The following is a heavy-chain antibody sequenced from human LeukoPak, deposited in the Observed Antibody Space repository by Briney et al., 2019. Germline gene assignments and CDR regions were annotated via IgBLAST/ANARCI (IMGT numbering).Heavy chain of an antibody. CDR3: ARAYYDILTGYYLYFDY. Sequence: GSVKVSCKASGFTFTSYGISWVRQAPGQGLEWMGWISAYNGNTNYAQKLQGRVTMTTDTSTSTAYMELRSLRSDDTAVYYCARAYYDILTGYYLYFDYWGQGTLVTVSS. J-gene: IGHJ4*02. CDR1: GFTFTSYG. D-gene: IGHD3-9*01. CDR2: ISAYNGNT. V-gene: IGHV1-18*04.